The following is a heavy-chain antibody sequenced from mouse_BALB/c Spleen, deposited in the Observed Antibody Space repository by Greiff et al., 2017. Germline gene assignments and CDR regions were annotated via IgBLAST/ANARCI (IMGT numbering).Heavy chain of an antibody. V-gene: IGHV5-9-4*01. CDR1: GFTFSSYA. J-gene: IGHJ1*01. Sequence: EVQRVESGGGLVKPGGSLKLSCAASGFTFSSYAMSWVRQSPEKRLEWVAEISSGGSYTYYPDTVTGRFTISRDNAKNTLYLEMSSLRSEDTAMYYCARGITTATWYFDVWGAGTTVTVSS. CDR3: ARGITTATWYFDV. D-gene: IGHD1-2*01. CDR2: ISSGGSYT.